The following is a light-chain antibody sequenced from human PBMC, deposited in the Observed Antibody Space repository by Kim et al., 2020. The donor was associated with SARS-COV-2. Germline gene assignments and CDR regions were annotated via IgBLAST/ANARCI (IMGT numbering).Light chain of an antibody. CDR2: RDS. J-gene: IGLJ2*01. V-gene: IGLV3-9*01. CDR3: QVWDASTDVV. CDR1: NIGSKS. Sequence: SYELTQPLSVSVALGQTARITCGGNNIGSKSVHWYQQKPGQAPVLVIYRDSKRPSGIPERFSGSNSGNTATLTISRAQAGDDTNYYCQVWDASTDVVFGGGTKLTVL.